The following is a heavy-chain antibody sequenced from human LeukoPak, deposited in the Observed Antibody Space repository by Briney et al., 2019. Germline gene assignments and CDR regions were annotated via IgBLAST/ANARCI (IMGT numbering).Heavy chain of an antibody. CDR1: GGSISSYY. J-gene: IGHJ4*02. V-gene: IGHV4-59*01. Sequence: SETLSLTCTVSGGSISSYYWSWIRQPPGKGLEWIGYIYYSGSTNYNPSLKSRVTISVDTSKNQFSLKLSSVTAADTAVYCCARENPSSGWYEYWGQGTLVTVSS. CDR2: IYYSGST. CDR3: ARENPSSGWYEY. D-gene: IGHD6-19*01.